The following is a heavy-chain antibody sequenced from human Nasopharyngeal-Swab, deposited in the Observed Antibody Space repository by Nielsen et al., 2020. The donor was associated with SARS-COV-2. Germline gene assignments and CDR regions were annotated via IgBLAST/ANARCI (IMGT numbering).Heavy chain of an antibody. CDR3: ARARGVRGVFSGRYYYYSMDV. CDR1: GYTFSNYD. Sequence: ASVKVSCKASGYTFSNYDITWVRQATGQGLEWMGRMNPDSANTGYAQNFQGRVTMTGNTSISTAYMELTGLRSEDTAVYYCARARGVRGVFSGRYYYYSMDVWGKGTTATVSS. CDR2: MNPDSANT. D-gene: IGHD3-10*01. V-gene: IGHV1-8*01. J-gene: IGHJ6*03.